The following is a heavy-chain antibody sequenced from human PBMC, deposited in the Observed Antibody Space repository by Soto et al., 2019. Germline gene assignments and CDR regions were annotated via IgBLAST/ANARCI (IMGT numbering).Heavy chain of an antibody. Sequence: PGGSLRLSCAASGFDFRTYTMNWVRQAPGRGLEWVSGIYGDGSQAFYADSVRGRFFISRDNSRNTLFLQMDGLRAEDTAVYFCGEGGEPDGRWDIDYWGQGTLVTXSS. V-gene: IGHV3-23*03. CDR2: IYGDGSQA. J-gene: IGHJ4*02. CDR1: GFDFRTYT. CDR3: GEGGEPDGRWDIDY. D-gene: IGHD3-16*01.